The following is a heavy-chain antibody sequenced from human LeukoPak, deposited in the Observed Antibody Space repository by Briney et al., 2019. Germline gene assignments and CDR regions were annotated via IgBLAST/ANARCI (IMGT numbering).Heavy chain of an antibody. J-gene: IGHJ1*01. Sequence: GGSLRLSCAASGFTVSSTDMSWVRQAPGKGLEWVSAVYSGGSTFYADSVKGRFTISRDNSKNTLYLQISSPRAEDTAVYYCALLGAAGREYFQHWGQGTLVTVSS. CDR3: ALLGAAGREYFQH. D-gene: IGHD6-13*01. V-gene: IGHV3-53*01. CDR1: GFTVSSTD. CDR2: VYSGGST.